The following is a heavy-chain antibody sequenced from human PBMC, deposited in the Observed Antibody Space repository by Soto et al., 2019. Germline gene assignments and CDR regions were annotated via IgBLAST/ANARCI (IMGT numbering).Heavy chain of an antibody. CDR1: GGTFGSYA. D-gene: IGHD3-22*01. CDR2: IIPIFGTA. Sequence: QVQLVQSGAEVKKPGSSVKVSCKASGGTFGSYAISWVRQAPGQGLEWMGGIIPIFGTANYAQKFQGRVTITADESTSTAYMELSSLRSEDTAVYYCARSLGATYYYDSSGYSGGWGQGTLVTVSS. V-gene: IGHV1-69*01. CDR3: ARSLGATYYYDSSGYSGG. J-gene: IGHJ4*02.